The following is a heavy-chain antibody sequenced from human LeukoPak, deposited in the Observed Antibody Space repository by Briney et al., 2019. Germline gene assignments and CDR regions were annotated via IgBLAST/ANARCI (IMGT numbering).Heavy chain of an antibody. V-gene: IGHV4-59*01. CDR3: ARTGVSEAGSNWFDP. Sequence: PSETLSLTCTVSGGPISSYYWSWIRQPPGKGLEWIGYIYYSGSTNYNPSLKSRVTISVDTSKNQFSLKLSSVTAADTAVYYCARTGVSEAGSNWFDPWGQGTLVTVSS. CDR2: IYYSGST. D-gene: IGHD5/OR15-5a*01. J-gene: IGHJ5*02. CDR1: GGPISSYY.